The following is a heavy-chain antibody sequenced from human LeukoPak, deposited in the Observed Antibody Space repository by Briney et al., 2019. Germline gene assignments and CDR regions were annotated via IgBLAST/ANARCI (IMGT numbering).Heavy chain of an antibody. Sequence: GGSLRLSCAASGFTFSSYSMTWVRQAPGKGLEWVPSISSSSSYIYYADSVKGRFTISRDNAKSSLYLQMNSLRAEDTAVYYCAREPGIAAAWGQGTLVTVSS. CDR2: ISSSSSYI. D-gene: IGHD6-13*01. CDR3: AREPGIAAA. CDR1: GFTFSSYS. J-gene: IGHJ5*02. V-gene: IGHV3-21*01.